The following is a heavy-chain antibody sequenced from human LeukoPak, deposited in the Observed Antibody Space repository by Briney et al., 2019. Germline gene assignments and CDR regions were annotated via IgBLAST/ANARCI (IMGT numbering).Heavy chain of an antibody. V-gene: IGHV1-18*01. Sequence: ASVKVSCKASGYTFTSYDINWVRQATGQGLEWMGWMNPNSGNTNYAQKLQGRVTMTTDTSTSTAYMELRSLRSDDTAVYYCAREGSSDAFDIWGQGTMVTVSS. CDR2: MNPNSGNT. D-gene: IGHD2-15*01. CDR3: AREGSSDAFDI. J-gene: IGHJ3*02. CDR1: GYTFTSYD.